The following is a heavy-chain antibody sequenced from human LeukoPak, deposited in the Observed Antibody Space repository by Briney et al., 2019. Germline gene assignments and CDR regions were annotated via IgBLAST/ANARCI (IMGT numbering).Heavy chain of an antibody. D-gene: IGHD2/OR15-2a*01. Sequence: GGSLRLSCGASGFTFSHHGMHWVRQAPGKGLEWMAFIENDGNNKNVADSVKGRFTVSRDNSKNMLYLQMDSLRAEDTALYYCAKDLHSTSSCYWGQGALVTVSS. J-gene: IGHJ4*02. V-gene: IGHV3-30*02. CDR2: IENDGNNK. CDR1: GFTFSHHG. CDR3: AKDLHSTSSCY.